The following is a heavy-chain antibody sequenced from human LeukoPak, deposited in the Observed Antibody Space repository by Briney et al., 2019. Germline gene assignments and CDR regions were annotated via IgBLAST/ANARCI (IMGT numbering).Heavy chain of an antibody. J-gene: IGHJ6*04. V-gene: IGHV3-64*01. D-gene: IGHD3-10*02. Sequence: GGSLRLSCAASGFTFSSYAMHWVRQAPGKGLEYVSGISSNGGRTYYENAVKGRFTISRDNAKNTLYLQMGSLRAEDTAVYYCAELGITMIGGVWGKGTPVTISS. CDR3: AELGITMIGGV. CDR1: GFTFSSYA. CDR2: ISSNGGRT.